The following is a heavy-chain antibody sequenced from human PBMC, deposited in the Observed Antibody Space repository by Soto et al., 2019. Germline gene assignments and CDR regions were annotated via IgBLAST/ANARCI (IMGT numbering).Heavy chain of an antibody. D-gene: IGHD6-13*01. CDR2: IIPIFGKT. Sequence: SVKVSCKASGGTFSSYAISWVRQAPGQGLEWMGGIIPIFGKTNYAQKLQGRVTMTTDTSTSTAYMELRSLRSDDTAVYYCARDTPIAAAGYYFDYWGQGTLVTVSS. V-gene: IGHV1-69*05. CDR3: ARDTPIAAAGYYFDY. J-gene: IGHJ4*02. CDR1: GGTFSSYA.